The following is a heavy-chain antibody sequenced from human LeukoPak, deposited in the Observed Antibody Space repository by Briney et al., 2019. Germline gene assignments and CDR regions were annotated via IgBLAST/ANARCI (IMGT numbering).Heavy chain of an antibody. J-gene: IGHJ6*04. CDR2: ISSSGSTI. CDR3: ARVDDFWSGYYRTCGMDV. CDR1: GFIFSDYY. V-gene: IGHV3-11*01. Sequence: GGSLRLSCAASGFIFSDYYMIWLRQAPGKGLEGVSDISSSGSTIYYGDSVKGRFTISRDNAKNSLYLQMNSLRAEDTAVYYCARVDDFWSGYYRTCGMDVWGKGTTVTVSS. D-gene: IGHD3-3*01.